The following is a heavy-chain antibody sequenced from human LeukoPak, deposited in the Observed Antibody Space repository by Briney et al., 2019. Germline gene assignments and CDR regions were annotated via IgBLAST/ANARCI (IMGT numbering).Heavy chain of an antibody. CDR3: AKDQGSAGIAARRLFDY. Sequence: GGSLRLSCAASGFTFSSYGMHWVRQAPGKGLEWVAFIRYDGSNKYYVDSVKGRFTISRDNSKNTLYLQMNSLRAEDTAVYYCAKDQGSAGIAARRLFDYWGQGTLVTVSP. J-gene: IGHJ4*02. D-gene: IGHD6-6*01. V-gene: IGHV3-30*02. CDR1: GFTFSSYG. CDR2: IRYDGSNK.